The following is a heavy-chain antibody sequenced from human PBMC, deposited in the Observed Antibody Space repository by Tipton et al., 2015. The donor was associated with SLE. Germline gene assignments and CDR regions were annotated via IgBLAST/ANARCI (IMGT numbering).Heavy chain of an antibody. D-gene: IGHD4-17*01. Sequence: TLSLTCAVYGGSFSGYYWSWIRQPPGKGLEWIGYIYHSGSTYYNPSLKSRVTISVDTSKNQFSLNLSSVTAADTAVYYCARDHYGDYASFYFDYWGQGTLVTVSS. CDR1: GGSFSGYY. CDR3: ARDHYGDYASFYFDY. CDR2: IYHSGST. V-gene: IGHV4-34*01. J-gene: IGHJ4*02.